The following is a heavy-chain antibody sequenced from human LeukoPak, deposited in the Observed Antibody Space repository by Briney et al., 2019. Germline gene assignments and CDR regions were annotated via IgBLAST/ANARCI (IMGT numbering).Heavy chain of an antibody. J-gene: IGHJ4*02. CDR1: GFTVNSNY. CDR2: IYSGGTT. Sequence: SGGSLRLSCAASGFTVNSNYMSWVRQAPGKGLEWVSVIYSGGTTYYADSVKGRFTISRDSSKNTLYLQMNSLRAEDTAVYYCARDSTVRWSYWGQGTLVAVS. V-gene: IGHV3-53*01. CDR3: ARDSTVRWSY. D-gene: IGHD3-3*01.